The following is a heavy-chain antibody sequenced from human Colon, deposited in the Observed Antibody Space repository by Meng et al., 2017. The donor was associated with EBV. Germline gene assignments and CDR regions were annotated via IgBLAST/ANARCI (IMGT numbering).Heavy chain of an antibody. CDR3: ASFDHIPRRNYFDY. D-gene: IGHD2-21*01. V-gene: IGHV4-30-4*08. J-gene: IGHJ4*02. Sequence: GRGLLYDPQTLAITCTASVGSMASGNYYWSWIRQPPGKGLEWIGYIHHSGSAYYNPSLKSRVSISVDTSKSQFSLNLNSMTAADTAVYYCASFDHIPRRNYFDYWGQGTLVTVSS. CDR1: VGSMASGNYY. CDR2: IHHSGSA.